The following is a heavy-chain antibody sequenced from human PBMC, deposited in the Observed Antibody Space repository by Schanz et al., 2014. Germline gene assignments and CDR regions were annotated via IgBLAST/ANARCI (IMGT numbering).Heavy chain of an antibody. Sequence: QVLQVQSGSELKKPGASVKVSCKASGYTFVSYSMHWVRQAPGQGLEWMGIVNPSVRGTHFAREFQGRVTVTSDTSTSTVYMELSSLKSEDTAVYYCARGPLGTSPWGQGTLVTVSS. J-gene: IGHJ5*02. CDR3: ARGPLGTSP. V-gene: IGHV1-46*01. D-gene: IGHD5-12*01. CDR1: GYTFVSYS. CDR2: VNPSVRGT.